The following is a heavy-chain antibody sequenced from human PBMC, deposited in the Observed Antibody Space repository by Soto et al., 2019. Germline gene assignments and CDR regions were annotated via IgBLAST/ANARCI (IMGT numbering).Heavy chain of an antibody. CDR3: ARQRKGAAAGPVDAFDI. CDR2: ISPNSGGT. D-gene: IGHD6-13*01. Sequence: ASVKVSCKASGYTFTVYYMHWVRQAPGQGLEWMGWISPNSGGTFAAQKFQGRVTMTRDTSVNMAYMELTSLKSDDTAVYYCARQRKGAAAGPVDAFDIWGQGKMVTVSS. V-gene: IGHV1-2*02. J-gene: IGHJ3*02. CDR1: GYTFTVYY.